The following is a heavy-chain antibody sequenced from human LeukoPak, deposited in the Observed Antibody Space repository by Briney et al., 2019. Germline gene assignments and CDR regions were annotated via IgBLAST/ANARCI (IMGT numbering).Heavy chain of an antibody. Sequence: SQTLSLTCTVSGGSISSGDYYWGCIRQPPGKGLEWIGYIYYSGSTYYNPSLKSRVTISVDTSKNQFSLKLSSVTAADTAVYYCARRHKGVRGVHYLFDPWGQGTLVTVSS. D-gene: IGHD3-10*01. CDR1: GGSISSGDYY. J-gene: IGHJ5*02. CDR3: ARRHKGVRGVHYLFDP. CDR2: IYYSGST. V-gene: IGHV4-30-4*01.